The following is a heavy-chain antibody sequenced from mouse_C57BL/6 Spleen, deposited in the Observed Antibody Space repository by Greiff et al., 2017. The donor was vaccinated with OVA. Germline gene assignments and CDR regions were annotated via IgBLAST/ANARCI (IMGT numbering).Heavy chain of an antibody. CDR2: IDPNSGGT. Sequence: VKLMESGAELVKPGASVKLSCKASGYTFTSYWMHWVKQRPGRGLEWIGRIDPNSGGTKYNEKFKSKATLTVDKPSSTAYMQLSSLTSEDSAVYYCARGYGSSQSNWYFDVWGTGTTVTVSS. CDR3: ARGYGSSQSNWYFDV. J-gene: IGHJ1*03. V-gene: IGHV1-72*01. D-gene: IGHD1-1*01. CDR1: GYTFTSYW.